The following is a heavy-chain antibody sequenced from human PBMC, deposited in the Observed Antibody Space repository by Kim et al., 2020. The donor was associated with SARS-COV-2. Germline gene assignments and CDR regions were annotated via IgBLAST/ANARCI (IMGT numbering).Heavy chain of an antibody. V-gene: IGHV3-48*01. CDR1: GFTFSTYN. J-gene: IGHJ4*02. CDR3: ARSNKGFDY. CDR2: IGSSGTAI. D-gene: IGHD4-4*01. Sequence: GGSLRHSCAASGFTFSTYNMNWVRQAPGKGLEWLSDIGSSGTAIHYADSVKGRFTISRDNVKNSLYLQMDSLRAEDTAVYFCARSNKGFDYCGQGTLVTV.